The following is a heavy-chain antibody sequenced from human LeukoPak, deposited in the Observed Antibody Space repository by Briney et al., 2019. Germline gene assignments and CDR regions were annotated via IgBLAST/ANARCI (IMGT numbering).Heavy chain of an antibody. CDR3: AKAPPYSGYDFPDWFDP. Sequence: GGSLRLSCAASGFTFSSYAMSWVRQAPGKGLEWVSAISGSGGSTYYADSVKGRFTISRDNSKNTLYLQMNSLRAEDTAVYYCAKAPPYSGYDFPDWFDPWGQGTLVTVSS. D-gene: IGHD5-12*01. V-gene: IGHV3-23*01. CDR1: GFTFSSYA. CDR2: ISGSGGST. J-gene: IGHJ5*02.